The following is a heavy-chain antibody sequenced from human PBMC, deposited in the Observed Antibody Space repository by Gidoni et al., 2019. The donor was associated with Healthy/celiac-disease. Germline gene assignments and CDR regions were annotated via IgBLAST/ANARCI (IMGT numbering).Heavy chain of an antibody. CDR1: GYTFTSYD. CDR2: MNPNSGNT. D-gene: IGHD2-15*01. CDR3: ARVRSVHTPRHYYYYGMDV. J-gene: IGHJ6*02. Sequence: QVQLVQSGAEVKKPGASVKVSCKASGYTFTSYDINWVRQATGQGLEWMGWMNPNSGNTGYAQKFQGRVTMTRNTSISTAYMELSSLRSEDTAVYYCARVRSVHTPRHYYYYGMDVWGQGTTVTVSS. V-gene: IGHV1-8*01.